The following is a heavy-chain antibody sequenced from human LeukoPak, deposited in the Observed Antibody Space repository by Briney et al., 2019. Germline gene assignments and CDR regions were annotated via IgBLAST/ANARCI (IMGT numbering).Heavy chain of an antibody. Sequence: GGSLRLSCAASGFTFSDYYMSWIRQAPGKGLEWVSYISSGSTIYYADSVKGRFTISRDNAKNSLYLQMNSLRAEDTAVYYCAELGITMIGGVWGKGTTVTISS. D-gene: IGHD3-10*02. CDR3: AELGITMIGGV. V-gene: IGHV3-69-1*02. J-gene: IGHJ6*04. CDR1: GFTFSDYY. CDR2: ISSGSTI.